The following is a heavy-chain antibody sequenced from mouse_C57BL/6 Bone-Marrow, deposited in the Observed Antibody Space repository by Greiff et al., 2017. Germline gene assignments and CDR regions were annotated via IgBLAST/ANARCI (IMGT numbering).Heavy chain of an antibody. J-gene: IGHJ3*01. CDR3: ARNYGQLRLPAY. D-gene: IGHD3-2*02. CDR1: GFSLTSYG. Sequence: QVQLQQSGPGLVQPSQSLSITCPVSGFSLTSYGVHWVRQSPGKGLEWLGVIWSGGSTDYNAAFISRLSISKDNSKSQVFFKMNSRQADDTAIYYCARNYGQLRLPAYWGQGTLVTVSA. V-gene: IGHV2-2*01. CDR2: IWSGGST.